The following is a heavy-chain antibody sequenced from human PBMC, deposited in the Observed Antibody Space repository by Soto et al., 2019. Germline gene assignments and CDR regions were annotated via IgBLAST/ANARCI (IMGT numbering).Heavy chain of an antibody. CDR1: GASVSSATYH. V-gene: IGHV4-31*03. Sequence: PSETLSLTCTVSGASVSSATYHWSWIRQHPGKGLEWIGYITGSPYYNPSLKSRVTISLDTSRNQFSLELSSVTAADTAVYYCATLTAGAGGRSYWGQGTLVTVSS. J-gene: IGHJ4*02. D-gene: IGHD6-13*01. CDR2: ITGSP. CDR3: ATLTAGAGGRSY.